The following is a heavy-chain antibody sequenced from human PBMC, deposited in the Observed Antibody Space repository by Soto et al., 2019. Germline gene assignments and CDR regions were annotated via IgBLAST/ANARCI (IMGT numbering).Heavy chain of an antibody. CDR2: IIPIFGTA. CDR1: GGTFSSYA. J-gene: IGHJ5*02. Sequence: QVQLVQSGAEVKKPGSSVKVSCKASGGTFSSYAISWVRQAPGQGLEWMGGIIPIFGTANYAQKFQGRVTITADESTSTAYMELSSLRSEDTAVYYCATGLLGYCSGGSGWKYNWFDPWGQGTLVTVSS. V-gene: IGHV1-69*01. D-gene: IGHD2-15*01. CDR3: ATGLLGYCSGGSGWKYNWFDP.